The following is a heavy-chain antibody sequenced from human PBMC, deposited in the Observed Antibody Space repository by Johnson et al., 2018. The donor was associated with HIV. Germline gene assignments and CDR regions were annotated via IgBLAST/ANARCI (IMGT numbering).Heavy chain of an antibody. J-gene: IGHJ3*01. Sequence: QVQLVESGGGVVQPGGSLRLSCAASGFTFRIYDMQWVRQAPGKGLEWLAYIRSDGVNKQYTDAVKGRFTISRDNSKNTVYLQMNSLRDEDTSVYYCTVWRWGWSGQELFDVWGPGTMVTVSS. CDR2: IRSDGVNK. D-gene: IGHD3-3*01. V-gene: IGHV3-30*02. CDR3: TVWRWGWSGQELFDV. CDR1: GFTFRIYD.